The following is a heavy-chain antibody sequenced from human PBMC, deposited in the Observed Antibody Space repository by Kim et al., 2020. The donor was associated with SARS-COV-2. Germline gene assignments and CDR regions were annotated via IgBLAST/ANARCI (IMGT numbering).Heavy chain of an antibody. CDR1: GGSISSYY. J-gene: IGHJ6*02. CDR3: ARDHLWETGYGMDV. Sequence: SETLSLTCTVSGGSISSYYWSWIRQPPGKGLEWIGYIYYSGSTNYNPSLKSRVTISVDTSKNQFSLKLSSVTAADTAVYYCARDHLWETGYGMDVWGQGTTVTVSS. V-gene: IGHV4-59*13. CDR2: IYYSGST. D-gene: IGHD3-10*01.